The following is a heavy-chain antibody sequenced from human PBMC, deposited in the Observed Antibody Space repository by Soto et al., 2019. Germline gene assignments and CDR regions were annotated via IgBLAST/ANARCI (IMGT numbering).Heavy chain of an antibody. D-gene: IGHD2-15*01. CDR3: AKDLRRYCSGGSCYPDDY. CDR2: ISYDGSNK. CDR1: GFTFSSYG. J-gene: IGHJ4*02. Sequence: QVQLVESGGGVVQPGRSLRLSCAASGFTFSSYGMHWVRQAPGKGLEWVAVISYDGSNKYYADIVKGRFTISRDNSKNTLYLQMNSLRAEDTAVYYCAKDLRRYCSGGSCYPDDYWGQGTLVTVS. V-gene: IGHV3-30*18.